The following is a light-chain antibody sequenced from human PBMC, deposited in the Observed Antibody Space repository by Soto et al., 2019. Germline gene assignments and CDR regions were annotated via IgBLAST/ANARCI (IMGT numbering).Light chain of an antibody. CDR2: YVS. CDR1: HNVGNS. J-gene: IGKJ4*01. CDR3: QQRSAWPLT. V-gene: IGKV3-11*01. Sequence: EIVLTQSPATLSLSPGERATLSCRASHNVGNSLAWYQQKPGQAPGLLICYVSSRVAGIPARFSGSGSGTDFTLTISSLEPEDFAVYYCQQRSAWPLTFGGGTRVEIK.